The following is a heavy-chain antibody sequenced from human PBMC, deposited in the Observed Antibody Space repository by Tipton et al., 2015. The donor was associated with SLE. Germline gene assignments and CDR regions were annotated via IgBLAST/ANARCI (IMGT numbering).Heavy chain of an antibody. CDR3: ARVVAAAPYCYYGMDV. CDR2: IYTSGST. Sequence: TLSLTCTVSGGSISSGSYYWSWIRQPAGKGLEWIGHIYTSGSTNYNPSLKSRVTISVDTSKNQFSLKLSSVTAADTAVYYCARVVAAAPYCYYGMDVWGQGTTVTVSS. CDR1: GGSISSGSYY. J-gene: IGHJ6*02. V-gene: IGHV4-61*09. D-gene: IGHD6-13*01.